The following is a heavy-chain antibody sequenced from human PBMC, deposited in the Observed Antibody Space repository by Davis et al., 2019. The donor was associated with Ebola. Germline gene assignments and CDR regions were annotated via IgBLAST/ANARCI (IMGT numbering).Heavy chain of an antibody. D-gene: IGHD1-26*01. Sequence: PGGSLRLSCAASGFTIDNYGMTWVRQVPGKGLEWVSAISGSGATTYYADSVKGRFTISRDNSENTVYMQMDSLGVDDTAIYYCAKAARGYSGSYFDSWGQGTLVTVSS. V-gene: IGHV3-23*01. CDR2: ISGSGATT. J-gene: IGHJ4*02. CDR3: AKAARGYSGSYFDS. CDR1: GFTIDNYG.